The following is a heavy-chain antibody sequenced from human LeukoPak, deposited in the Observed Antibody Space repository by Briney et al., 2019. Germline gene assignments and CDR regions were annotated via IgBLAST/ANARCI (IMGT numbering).Heavy chain of an antibody. D-gene: IGHD1-26*01. V-gene: IGHV3-30*02. CDR1: GFTFSSYG. J-gene: IGHJ3*02. CDR3: AKGAPSWELLAAFDI. Sequence: QAGDSLRLSCAASGFTFSSYGMHWVRQAPGKGLEWVAFIRYDGSNKYYADSVKGRFTISRDNSKSTLYLQMSSLRTEDTAVYYCAKGAPSWELLAAFDIWGQGTVVTVSS. CDR2: IRYDGSNK.